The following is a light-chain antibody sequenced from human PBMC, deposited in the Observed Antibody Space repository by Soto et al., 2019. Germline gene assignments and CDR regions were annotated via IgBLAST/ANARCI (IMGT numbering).Light chain of an antibody. CDR1: QSISSY. V-gene: IGKV1-39*01. J-gene: IGKJ4*01. CDR3: LQDYNYPLT. CDR2: GAS. Sequence: DIQLTQSPSSLSASVGDRVTITCRASQSISSYLNWYQQKPGKAPKLLIYGASSLQSGVPSRFSGSGSGTDFTLTISSLQPEDFATYYCLQDYNYPLTFGGGTKVDIK.